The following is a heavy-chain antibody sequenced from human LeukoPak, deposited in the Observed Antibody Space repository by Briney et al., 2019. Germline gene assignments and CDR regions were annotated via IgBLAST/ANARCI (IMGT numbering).Heavy chain of an antibody. D-gene: IGHD4-17*01. V-gene: IGHV1-8*03. Sequence: ASVKVSCKASGYTFTSYDINWLRQATGQGLEWMGWMNPNSGNTGYAQKFQGRVTITRNTSISTAYMELSSLRSEDTAVYYCPRAAYGDYAFDYWGQGTLVTASS. J-gene: IGHJ4*02. CDR3: PRAAYGDYAFDY. CDR1: GYTFTSYD. CDR2: MNPNSGNT.